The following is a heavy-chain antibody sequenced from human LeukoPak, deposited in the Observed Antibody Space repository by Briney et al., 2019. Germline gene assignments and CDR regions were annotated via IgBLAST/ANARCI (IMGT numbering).Heavy chain of an antibody. D-gene: IGHD6-13*01. CDR1: GFAFSTFG. Sequence: GRSLRLSCAASGFAFSTFGLHWVRQAPGKGLEWVANIKQDGSEKNYVDSVKGRFTISRDNAENSLFLQMNSLRVEDTAVYYCAREWQGGIAAAGTRIEGDYWGQGTLVAVSS. V-gene: IGHV3-7*01. J-gene: IGHJ4*02. CDR2: IKQDGSEK. CDR3: AREWQGGIAAAGTRIEGDY.